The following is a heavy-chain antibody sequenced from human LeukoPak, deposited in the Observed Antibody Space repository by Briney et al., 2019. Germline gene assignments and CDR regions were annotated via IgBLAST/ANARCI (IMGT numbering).Heavy chain of an antibody. CDR1: GGSISSGGYS. Sequence: SETLSLTCAVSGGSISSGGYSWSWIRQPPGKGLEWIGYIYHSGSTYYNPSLKSRVTISVDTSKKQFSLKLSSLTAADTAVYYCARGGTAVIAPYAFDIWGQGTMVTVSS. V-gene: IGHV4-30-2*01. CDR3: ARGGTAVIAPYAFDI. CDR2: IYHSGST. D-gene: IGHD4-23*01. J-gene: IGHJ3*02.